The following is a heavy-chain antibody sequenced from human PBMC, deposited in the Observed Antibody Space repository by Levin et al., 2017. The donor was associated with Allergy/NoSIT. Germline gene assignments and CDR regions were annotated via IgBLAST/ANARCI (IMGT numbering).Heavy chain of an antibody. J-gene: IGHJ4*02. D-gene: IGHD6-13*01. Sequence: GGSLRLSCAASGFTFSSYWMSWVRQAPGKGLEWVANIKQDGSEKYYVDSVKGRFTISRDNAKNSLYLQMNSLRAEDTAVYYCARWRRAAAVLGSPTREYYFDYWGQGTLVTVSS. CDR3: ARWRRAAAVLGSPTREYYFDY. CDR2: IKQDGSEK. CDR1: GFTFSSYW. V-gene: IGHV3-7*01.